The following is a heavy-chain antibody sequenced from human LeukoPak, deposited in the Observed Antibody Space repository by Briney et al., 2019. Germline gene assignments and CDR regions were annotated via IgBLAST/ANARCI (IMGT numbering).Heavy chain of an antibody. V-gene: IGHV3-11*04. CDR2: ISSSGNTI. CDR3: ARDLGSGAFDI. CDR1: GFSFSGYY. D-gene: IGHD3-10*01. Sequence: GGSLRLSCAASGFSFSGYYTSWIRQAPGEGRESISYISSSGNTIHDADSLKGRFTISRDNARNSLYLQMNSLRVEDTAVYYCARDLGSGAFDIWGQGTMVTVSS. J-gene: IGHJ3*02.